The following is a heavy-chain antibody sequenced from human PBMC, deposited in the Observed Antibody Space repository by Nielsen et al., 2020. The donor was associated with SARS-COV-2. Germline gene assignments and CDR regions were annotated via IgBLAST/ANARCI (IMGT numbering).Heavy chain of an antibody. CDR3: AAQDVDTAMVGNPMGADY. Sequence: GGSLRLSCAASGFTFSSYGMHWVRQAPGKGLEWVAVISYDGSNKYYADSVKGRFTISRDNSKNTLYLQMNSLRAEDTAVYYCAAQDVDTAMVGNPMGADYWGQGTLVTVSS. CDR1: GFTFSSYG. CDR2: ISYDGSNK. J-gene: IGHJ4*02. V-gene: IGHV3-30*03. D-gene: IGHD5-18*01.